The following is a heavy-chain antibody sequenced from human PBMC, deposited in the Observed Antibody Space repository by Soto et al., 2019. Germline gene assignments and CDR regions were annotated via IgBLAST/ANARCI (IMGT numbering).Heavy chain of an antibody. D-gene: IGHD5-18*01. Sequence: SETLSLTCTVSGGSISTYYWTWIRQPAGKGLEWIGYIYYSGSTNYNPSLKSRVAISVDTSKNQFSLKLSSVTAADTAVYYCARGGYSYGYYYYYGMDVWGQGTTVTVSS. CDR3: ARGGYSYGYYYYYGMDV. V-gene: IGHV4-59*01. CDR1: GGSISTYY. CDR2: IYYSGST. J-gene: IGHJ6*02.